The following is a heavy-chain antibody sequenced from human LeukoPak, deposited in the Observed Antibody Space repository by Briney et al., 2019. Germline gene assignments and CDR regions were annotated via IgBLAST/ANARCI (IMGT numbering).Heavy chain of an antibody. V-gene: IGHV4-4*07. CDR3: ARDNYYYDSSGYPLDY. Sequence: SETLSLTCTVSGGSINNYYWSWIRQPPGKGLEWIGRIHTSGSTNYNPSLKSRVTMSVDTSKNQFSLKLSSVTAADTAVYYCARDNYYYDSSGYPLDYWGQGTLVTVSS. D-gene: IGHD3-22*01. CDR1: GGSINNYY. CDR2: IHTSGST. J-gene: IGHJ4*02.